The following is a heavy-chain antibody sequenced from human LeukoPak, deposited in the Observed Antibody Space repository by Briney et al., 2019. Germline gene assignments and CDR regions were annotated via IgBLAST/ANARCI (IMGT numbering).Heavy chain of an antibody. CDR2: ISATGGSI. D-gene: IGHD3-3*01. J-gene: IGHJ4*02. CDR3: AKGVAANNFWSGYDY. Sequence: GGSLRLSCAASGFTFRSYGMNWVRQAPGKGLEWVSSISATGGSIYYADSVKGRFTISRDNSKNTLNLQMNALRAEDTAIYYCAKGVAANNFWSGYDYWGQGALVTVSS. CDR1: GFTFRSYG. V-gene: IGHV3-23*01.